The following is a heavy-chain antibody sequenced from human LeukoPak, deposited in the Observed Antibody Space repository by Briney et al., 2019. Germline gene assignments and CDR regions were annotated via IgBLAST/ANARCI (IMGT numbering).Heavy chain of an antibody. J-gene: IGHJ4*02. CDR3: ARDRAYSSGWYFDY. Sequence: GGSLRLSCVTSGFTFNGYDMNWVRQAPGKGLEWVAYIGSTGGGSVKYYAGSVDGRFTISRDNAKDTLYLQLNSLRVDDTALYYCARDRAYSSGWYFDYWGLGTLVTVSS. CDR1: GFTFNGYD. D-gene: IGHD6-19*01. V-gene: IGHV3-48*03. CDR2: IGSTGGGSVK.